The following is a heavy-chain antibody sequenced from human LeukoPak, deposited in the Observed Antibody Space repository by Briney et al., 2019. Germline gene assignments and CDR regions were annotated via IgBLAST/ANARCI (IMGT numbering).Heavy chain of an antibody. CDR2: IIPIFGTA. J-gene: IGHJ6*03. D-gene: IGHD2-2*01. CDR3: ARSAAAMVMDYYYYYMDV. V-gene: IGHV1-69*05. CDR1: GGTFSSYA. Sequence: SVKVSCKASGGTFSSYAISWVRQAPGQGLEWMGGIIPIFGTANYAQKFQGRVTITTDESTSTAHMELSSLRSEDTAVYYCARSAAAMVMDYYYYYMDVWGKGTTVTVSS.